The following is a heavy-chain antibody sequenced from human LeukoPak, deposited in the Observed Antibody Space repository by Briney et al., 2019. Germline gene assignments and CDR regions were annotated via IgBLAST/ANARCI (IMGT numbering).Heavy chain of an antibody. Sequence: GGSLRLSCAASGFTFSSYGMHWVRQAPGMGLEWVAVISYDGSNKYYADSVKGRFTISRDNSKNTLYLQMNSLRAEDTAVYYCAKGSGSGYGAFDIWGQGTMVTVSS. D-gene: IGHD3-22*01. V-gene: IGHV3-30*18. CDR1: GFTFSSYG. J-gene: IGHJ3*02. CDR2: ISYDGSNK. CDR3: AKGSGSGYGAFDI.